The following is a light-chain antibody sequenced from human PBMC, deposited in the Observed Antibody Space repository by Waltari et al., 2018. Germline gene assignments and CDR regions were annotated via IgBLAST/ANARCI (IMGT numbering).Light chain of an antibody. J-gene: IGLJ2*01. Sequence: QSVLTQPPSASGAPGQRVPIPFSGTLPHRRRTTLPWYQQIPGTAPGLPIYNNNQRPAGVPDRISGSKSGTSASLAISGLQSEDEADYYCAAWDDSLSGPVFGGGTKLTVL. CDR3: AAWDDSLSGPV. V-gene: IGLV1-44*01. CDR2: NNN. CDR1: LPHRRRTT.